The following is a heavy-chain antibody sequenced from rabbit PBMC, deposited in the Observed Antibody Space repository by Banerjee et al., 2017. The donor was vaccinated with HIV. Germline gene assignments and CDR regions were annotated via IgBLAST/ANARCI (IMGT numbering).Heavy chain of an antibody. D-gene: IGHD6-1*01. V-gene: IGHV1S40*01. CDR1: GFTISSSYY. CDR3: ARTDYAAYDYATHFYL. CDR2: IVADSSGST. J-gene: IGHJ4*01. Sequence: QSLEESGGDLVQPEGSLALTCKASGFTISSSYYMCWVRQAPGKGLEWIGCIVADSSGSTYYASWAKGRFTISKTSSTTVTLRTTSLTAADTATYFCARTDYAAYDYATHFYLWGPGTLVTVS.